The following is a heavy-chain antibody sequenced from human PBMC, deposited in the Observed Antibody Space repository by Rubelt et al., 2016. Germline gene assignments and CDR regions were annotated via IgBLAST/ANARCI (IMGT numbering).Heavy chain of an antibody. Sequence: EVQLVESGGGVVQPGGSLRLSCAASGFTFSSYWMSWVRQAPGKWVEWVANLTHDGSEKYYVDLVKGRLNSASDNAKNSLNRQMSSLRAEEAAVYYCARDGGLDYAGYYGMDVWGQGTTVTVSS. V-gene: IGHV3-7*01. J-gene: IGHJ6*02. CDR2: LTHDGSEK. D-gene: IGHD3/OR15-3a*01. CDR3: ARDGGLDYAGYYGMDV. CDR1: GFTFSSYW.